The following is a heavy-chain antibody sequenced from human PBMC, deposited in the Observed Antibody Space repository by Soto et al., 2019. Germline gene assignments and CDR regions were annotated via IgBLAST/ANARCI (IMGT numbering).Heavy chain of an antibody. V-gene: IGHV3-23*01. Sequence: EVQPLESGGGLVQPGGSLRLSCAASGLTFSSYPMSWVRQAPGKGLQWVSSISVSAGTTYYADSVKGRFTISRDNSKNTLYLQMNSLRAEDTAVYYCAKDGIRGIHIDNWGQGTLVTVSS. J-gene: IGHJ4*02. CDR2: ISVSAGTT. CDR3: AKDGIRGIHIDN. CDR1: GLTFSSYP.